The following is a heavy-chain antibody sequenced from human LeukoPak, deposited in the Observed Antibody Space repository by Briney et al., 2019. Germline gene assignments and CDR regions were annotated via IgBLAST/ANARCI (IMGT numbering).Heavy chain of an antibody. CDR1: GYTFTGYY. D-gene: IGHD6-13*01. V-gene: IGHV1-2*02. Sequence: ASVKVPCKASGYTFTGYYMHWVRQAPGQWLEWVGWINPNSGDTLYAQKLQDRITMTRDTSLNTAYMELNRLRSDDTAVYYCFAAIGTGDDYWGQGTLVTVSS. CDR3: FAAIGTGDDY. J-gene: IGHJ4*02. CDR2: INPNSGDT.